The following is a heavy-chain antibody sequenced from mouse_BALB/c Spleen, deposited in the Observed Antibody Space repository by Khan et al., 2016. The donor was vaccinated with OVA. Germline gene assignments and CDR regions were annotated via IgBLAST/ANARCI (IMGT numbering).Heavy chain of an antibody. CDR1: GYTFSTYW. J-gene: IGHJ2*01. CDR3: TRLGSYYSSTFVF. D-gene: IGHD1-1*01. Sequence: VQLQESGAELAKPGASVKMSCKASGYTFSTYWMHWVKQRPGQGLEWIGYFNPSTDYADFNQKFKDKATLTADKSSSTAFMQLSSLTSEDSAVYYCTRLGSYYSSTFVFWGQGTTLTVSS. CDR2: FNPSTDYA. V-gene: IGHV1-7*01.